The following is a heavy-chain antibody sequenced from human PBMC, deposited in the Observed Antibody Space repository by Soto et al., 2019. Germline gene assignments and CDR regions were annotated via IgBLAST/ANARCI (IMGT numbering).Heavy chain of an antibody. D-gene: IGHD3-10*01. CDR2: IYHSGTF. CDR3: TRAQFYSGSGRYSNRMFDP. J-gene: IGHJ5*02. V-gene: IGHV4-30-2*01. CDR1: GGSIGTAGDS. Sequence: SETLSLTCAVSGGSIGTAGDSWSWIRQQPGRDLEWLGYIYHSGTFLYNPSLKTRLTMSLDMSNNQFTLTLNSVTAAATAGYYFTRAQFYSGSGRYSNRMFDPWGQGTQVTVSS.